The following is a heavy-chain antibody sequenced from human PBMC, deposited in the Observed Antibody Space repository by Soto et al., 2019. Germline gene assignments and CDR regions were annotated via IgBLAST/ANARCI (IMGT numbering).Heavy chain of an antibody. CDR1: CYTFTSYG. V-gene: IGHV1-18*01. CDR2: ISAYNGNT. D-gene: IGHD3-16*01. J-gene: IGHJ6*02. Sequence: SVKVSCKASCYTFTSYGSSWVRQDPVQGLEWMGWISAYNGNTNYAQKLKGRVTMTTDTSTSTAYMELRSLRSDDTAVYYCARGVMKPHYYYGMDVWGQGTTVTVYS. CDR3: ARGVMKPHYYYGMDV.